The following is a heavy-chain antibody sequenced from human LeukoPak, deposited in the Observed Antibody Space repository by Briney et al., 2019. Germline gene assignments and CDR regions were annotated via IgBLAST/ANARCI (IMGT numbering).Heavy chain of an antibody. J-gene: IGHJ5*01. Sequence: GGSLRLSCAASAFTFSSYAMSWVRQAPGKGLEWVSAISAGADSTYYADSVQGRFTISRYNSKNTLYLQMSGLRAEDTAVYFCARGAYGDYDSWGQGTLGTVSS. CDR3: ARGAYGDYDS. V-gene: IGHV3-23*01. CDR2: ISAGADST. D-gene: IGHD4-17*01. CDR1: AFTFSSYA.